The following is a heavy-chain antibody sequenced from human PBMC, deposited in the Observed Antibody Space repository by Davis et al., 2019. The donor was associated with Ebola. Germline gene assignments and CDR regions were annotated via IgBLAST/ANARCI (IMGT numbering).Heavy chain of an antibody. D-gene: IGHD3-22*01. CDR3: ARDVYYYDTRAYFDY. Sequence: GESLKISCAASGFIFSNYGMHWVRQAPGKGLEWVALMWYDGSRQYYADSVKGRFTVSRDNSRNILYLQMYSLRAEDTAVYYCARDVYYYDTRAYFDYWGQGILVTVSS. J-gene: IGHJ4*02. V-gene: IGHV3-33*01. CDR2: MWYDGSRQ. CDR1: GFIFSNYG.